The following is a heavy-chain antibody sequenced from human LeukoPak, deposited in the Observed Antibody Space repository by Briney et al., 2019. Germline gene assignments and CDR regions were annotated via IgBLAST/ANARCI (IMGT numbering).Heavy chain of an antibody. D-gene: IGHD5-24*01. CDR2: IYNSVST. CDR3: ARVVRWLQLGASDI. Sequence: PSETLSLTCTVSGGSISSYYWSWIRQPPGKGLECIGYIYNSVSTNYNPSLKSRVTISIDTSKKQFSLKLSSVTAADTAVYYCARVVRWLQLGASDIWGQGTMVTVSS. J-gene: IGHJ3*02. V-gene: IGHV4-59*01. CDR1: GGSISSYY.